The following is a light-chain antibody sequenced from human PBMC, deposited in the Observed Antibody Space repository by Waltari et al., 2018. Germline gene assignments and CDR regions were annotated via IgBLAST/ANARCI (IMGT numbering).Light chain of an antibody. Sequence: DFQMTQSPSSLSASLGDTVTIPCRASQSICSFSNWYQHKPGKAPKLLIYASSTLQRWVPSRFSGSGSGTDFTLTISSLRPEDFATYYCQQRGAFGQGTKLEV. CDR1: QSICSF. CDR3: QQRGA. CDR2: ASS. V-gene: IGKV1-39*01. J-gene: IGKJ2*01.